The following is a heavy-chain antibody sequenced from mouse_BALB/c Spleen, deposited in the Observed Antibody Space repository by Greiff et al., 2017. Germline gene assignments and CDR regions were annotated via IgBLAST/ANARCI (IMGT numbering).Heavy chain of an antibody. CDR2: ISDGGSYT. CDR1: GFTFSDYY. J-gene: IGHJ4*01. Sequence: EVQRVKSGGGLVKPGGSLKLSCAASGFTFSDYYMYWVRQTPEKRLEWVATISDGGSYTYYPDSVKGRFTISRDNAKNNLYLQMSSLKSEDTAMYYCARDREGYAMDYWGQGTSVTVSS. V-gene: IGHV5-4*02. D-gene: IGHD3-1*01. CDR3: ARDREGYAMDY.